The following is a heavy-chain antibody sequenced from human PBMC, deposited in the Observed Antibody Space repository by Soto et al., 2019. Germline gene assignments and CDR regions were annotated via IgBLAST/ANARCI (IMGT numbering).Heavy chain of an antibody. D-gene: IGHD6-13*01. CDR2: ISADGAGT. V-gene: IGHV3-23*01. Sequence: PGGSLRLSCAASGFTFNTYAMNWVRQAPGKGLEWVSAISADGAGTYYADSVKGRFTISRDNSKNTLSLQMNSLRAEDTAIFYCARISSSSCTDYWGQGTLVPVSS. J-gene: IGHJ4*02. CDR3: ARISSSSCTDY. CDR1: GFTFNTYA.